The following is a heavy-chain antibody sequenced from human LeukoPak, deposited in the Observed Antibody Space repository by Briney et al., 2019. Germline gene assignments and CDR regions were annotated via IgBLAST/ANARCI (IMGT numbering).Heavy chain of an antibody. CDR2: IYPRDSDT. V-gene: IGHV5-51*01. D-gene: IGHD2-2*01. Sequence: GASLQISCKASGYSFSTYWIGWVRPLPGKGLEWMGIIYPRDSDTRYSPSFQGQVTISADKSISTAYLQWSSLKASDTAMYYCARPRCSSTSCHYFDYWGQGTLVTVSS. J-gene: IGHJ4*02. CDR1: GYSFSTYW. CDR3: ARPRCSSTSCHYFDY.